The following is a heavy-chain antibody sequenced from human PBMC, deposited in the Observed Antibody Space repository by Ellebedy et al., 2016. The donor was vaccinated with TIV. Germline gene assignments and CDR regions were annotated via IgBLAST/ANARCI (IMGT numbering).Heavy chain of an antibody. J-gene: IGHJ6*02. CDR3: ARDGAYGDYSPGYYGMDV. CDR2: INQDGSRI. Sequence: GGSLRLSCAASGFTFNSYWMSWVRQAPGKGLEWVANINQDGSRIYYVDSVKGRFSISRDNAQNSVFLRMNTLRVEDTAVYQLARDGAYGDYSPGYYGMDVWGQGTTVTVSS. D-gene: IGHD3-22*01. V-gene: IGHV3-7*03. CDR1: GFTFNSYW.